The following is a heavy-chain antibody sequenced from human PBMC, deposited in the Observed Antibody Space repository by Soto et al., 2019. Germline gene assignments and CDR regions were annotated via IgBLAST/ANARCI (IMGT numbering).Heavy chain of an antibody. D-gene: IGHD3-9*01. J-gene: IGHJ4*02. CDR1: GFTFSSYA. V-gene: IGHV3-23*01. CDR3: AKALRYYDILTGYYSRIFDY. Sequence: EVQLLESGGGLVQPGGSLRLSCAASGFTFSSYAMSWVRQAPGKGLEWVSAISGSGGSTYYADSVKGRFTISRDNSTNTLYLQMHSLRAEDTAVYYCAKALRYYDILTGYYSRIFDYWGQGTLVTVSS. CDR2: ISGSGGST.